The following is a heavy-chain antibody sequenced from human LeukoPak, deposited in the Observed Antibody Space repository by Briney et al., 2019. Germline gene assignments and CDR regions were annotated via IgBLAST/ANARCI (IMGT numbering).Heavy chain of an antibody. D-gene: IGHD2-15*01. CDR3: ARDQEGGSYGLD. Sequence: ASVNVSCKASGYTFTGYYMHWVRQAPGQGLEWMGWINPNSGGTNYAQKFQGRVTITRDTSISTAYMELSRLRSDDTAVYYCARDQEGGSYGLDWGQGTLVTVSS. CDR1: GYTFTGYY. CDR2: INPNSGGT. V-gene: IGHV1-2*02. J-gene: IGHJ4*02.